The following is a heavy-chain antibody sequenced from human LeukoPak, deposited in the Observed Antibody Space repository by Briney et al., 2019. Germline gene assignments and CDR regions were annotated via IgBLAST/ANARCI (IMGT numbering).Heavy chain of an antibody. CDR1: GGSISSYY. CDR2: IYYSGST. D-gene: IGHD2-21*02. V-gene: IGHV4-59*01. CDR3: AREWGDPPLNWFDP. J-gene: IGHJ5*02. Sequence: SQTLSLTCTVSGGSISSYYWSWIRQPPGKGLEWIGYIYYSGSTTYNPSLKSRVTISVDTSKNQFSLKLSSVTAADTAAYYCAREWGDPPLNWFDPWGQGTLVTVSS.